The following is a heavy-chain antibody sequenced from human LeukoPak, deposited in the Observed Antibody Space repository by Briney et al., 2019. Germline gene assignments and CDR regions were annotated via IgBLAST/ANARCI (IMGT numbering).Heavy chain of an antibody. CDR3: ASPGYSGYEAPLNY. V-gene: IGHV1-69*04. CDR2: IIPILGIA. D-gene: IGHD5-12*01. J-gene: IGHJ4*02. Sequence: GASVKVSCKASGGTFSSYAISWVRQAPGQGLEWMGRIIPILGIANYAQKFQGRVTITADKSTSTAHMELSSLRSGDTAVYYCASPGYSGYEAPLNYWGQGTLVTVSS. CDR1: GGTFSSYA.